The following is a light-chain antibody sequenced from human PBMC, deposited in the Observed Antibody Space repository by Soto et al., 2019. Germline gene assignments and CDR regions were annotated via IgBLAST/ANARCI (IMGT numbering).Light chain of an antibody. J-gene: IGLJ1*01. CDR3: CSYAGSSTV. V-gene: IGLV2-23*01. Sequence: QSVLTQPASVSGSPGQSITISCTGTSSDVGSYNLVSWYQQHPGKAPNLMIYEGSKRPSGFSNRFSGSKSGNTASLTISGLQAEDEADYYCCSYAGSSTVFGTGTKVTVL. CDR2: EGS. CDR1: SSDVGSYNL.